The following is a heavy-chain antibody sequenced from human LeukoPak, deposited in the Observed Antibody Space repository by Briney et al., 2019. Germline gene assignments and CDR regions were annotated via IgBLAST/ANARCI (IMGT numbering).Heavy chain of an antibody. CDR2: ISAYSGNT. J-gene: IGHJ4*02. Sequence: ASVKVSCKASGYTFTSYGISWVRQAPGQGLEWMGWISAYSGNTNYAQKLQGRVTMTTDTSTSTAYMELRSLRSDDTAVYYCARDPPVASSGWYPFDYWGQGTLVTVSS. CDR3: ARDPPVASSGWYPFDY. CDR1: GYTFTSYG. D-gene: IGHD6-19*01. V-gene: IGHV1-18*01.